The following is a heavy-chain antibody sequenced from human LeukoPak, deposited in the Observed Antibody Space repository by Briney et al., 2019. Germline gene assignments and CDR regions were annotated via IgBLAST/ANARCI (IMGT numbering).Heavy chain of an antibody. CDR2: IYYSGST. Sequence: SETLSLTCTVSGGSISSSSYYWGWIRQPPGKGLEWIGSIYYSGSTYYNPSLKSRVTISVDTSKNQFSLKLSSVTAADTAVYYCARGPPPGFWGQGTLVTVSS. J-gene: IGHJ4*02. CDR1: GGSISSSSYY. V-gene: IGHV4-39*07. CDR3: ARGPPPGF.